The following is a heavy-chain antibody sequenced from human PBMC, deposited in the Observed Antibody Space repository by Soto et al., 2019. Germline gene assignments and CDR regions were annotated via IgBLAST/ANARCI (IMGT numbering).Heavy chain of an antibody. CDR3: ARGAGSGYVSYYYGMDV. D-gene: IGHD5-12*01. Sequence: SVKVSCKASGGTFSSYAISWVRQAPGQGLEWMGGIIPIFGTANYAQKFQGRVTITADESTSTAYMELSSLRSEDTAVYYCARGAGSGYVSYYYGMDVWGQGTTVTVSS. J-gene: IGHJ6*02. V-gene: IGHV1-69*13. CDR2: IIPIFGTA. CDR1: GGTFSSYA.